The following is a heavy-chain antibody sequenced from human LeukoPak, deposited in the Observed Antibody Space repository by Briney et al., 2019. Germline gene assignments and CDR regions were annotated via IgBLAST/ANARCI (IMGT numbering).Heavy chain of an antibody. CDR2: ISHSGST. Sequence: SETLSLTCAVYGGSFSDYFWSWIRQPPGKGLEWIGEISHSGSTTYNPSLRSRVTISGDTSKKQFSLKLSSATAADTAVYYCVTYYYGSSAPKRNYWGQGILVTVSS. J-gene: IGHJ4*02. CDR3: VTYYYGSSAPKRNY. V-gene: IGHV4-34*01. CDR1: GGSFSDYF. D-gene: IGHD3-22*01.